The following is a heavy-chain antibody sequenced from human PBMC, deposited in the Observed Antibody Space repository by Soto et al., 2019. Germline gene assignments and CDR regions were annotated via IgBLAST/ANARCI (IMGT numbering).Heavy chain of an antibody. CDR3: VASLAASGLNWLDP. CDR2: ISYSGST. CDR1: GGSISRYF. J-gene: IGHJ5*02. Sequence: SETLSLTCTVSGGSISRYFWSWIRQPPGKVLEWFGYISYSGSTNSNPSLKSRVTMSVDASKNQFSLRLTSMTAADTAVYYCVASLAASGLNWLDPWGRGTLVNVSS. D-gene: IGHD6-13*01. V-gene: IGHV4-59*12.